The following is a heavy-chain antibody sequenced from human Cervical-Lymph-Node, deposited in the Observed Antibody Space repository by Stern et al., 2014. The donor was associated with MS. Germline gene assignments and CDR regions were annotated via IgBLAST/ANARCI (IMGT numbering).Heavy chain of an antibody. V-gene: IGHV1-2*02. CDR3: AENMDV. CDR1: GYTFTDYY. CDR2: ISPKNGDT. Sequence: QMQLVQSGAEVKKPGDSVTVSCKPSGYTFTDYYIHWLRQAPGQGPEWMGRISPKNGDTNYAPRFQGRVTMTRDTSISIVYLEVTRLRFDDTAVYYCAENMDVWGQGTTVTVSS. J-gene: IGHJ6*02.